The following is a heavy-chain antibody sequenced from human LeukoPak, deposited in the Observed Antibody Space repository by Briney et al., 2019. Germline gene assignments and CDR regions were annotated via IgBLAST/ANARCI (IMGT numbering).Heavy chain of an antibody. CDR1: GFTFSSYA. CDR3: ATLFQGIDY. Sequence: QPGRSLRLSCAASGFTFSSYAMHWVRQAPGKELEWVAVISYDGSNKYYADSVKGRFTISRGNSKNTLYLQMNSLRAEDTAVFYCATLFQGIDYWGQGTLVTVFS. V-gene: IGHV3-30*04. J-gene: IGHJ4*02. CDR2: ISYDGSNK.